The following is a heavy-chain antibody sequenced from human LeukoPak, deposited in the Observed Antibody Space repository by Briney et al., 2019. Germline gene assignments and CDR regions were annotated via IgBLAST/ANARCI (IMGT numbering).Heavy chain of an antibody. V-gene: IGHV4-34*01. CDR3: ARDLRMGGPWRQFDY. Sequence: SETLSLTCTVYGGSFSGYYWSWIRQPPGQGLEWVGEINHSGSTNYNPSLKSRVTISVDTSKNQFSLKLSSVTAADTAVYYCARDLRMGGPWRQFDYWGQGTLVTVSS. J-gene: IGHJ4*02. CDR1: GGSFSGYY. D-gene: IGHD3-16*01. CDR2: INHSGST.